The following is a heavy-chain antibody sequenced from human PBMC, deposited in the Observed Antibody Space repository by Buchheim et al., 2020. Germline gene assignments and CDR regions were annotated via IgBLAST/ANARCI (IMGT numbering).Heavy chain of an antibody. CDR3: AREVYDYVWGSYPKGRYFDL. J-gene: IGHJ2*01. CDR2: INPNSGGT. D-gene: IGHD3-16*02. CDR1: GYTFTGYY. Sequence: QVQLVQSGAEVKKPGASVKVSCKASGYTFTGYYMHWVRQAPGQGLEWMGWINPNSGGTNYAQKFKGWVTMTRDTSISTAYMELSRLRSDDTAVYYCAREVYDYVWGSYPKGRYFDLWGRGTL. V-gene: IGHV1-2*04.